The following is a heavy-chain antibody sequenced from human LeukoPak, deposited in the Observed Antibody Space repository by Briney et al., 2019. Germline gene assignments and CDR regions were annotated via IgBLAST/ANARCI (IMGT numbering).Heavy chain of an antibody. Sequence: SETLSLTCTVSGGSIIIDNYYWAWIRQPPGKGLEWIGSIHYSGDAYYNPSLKSRVTISVDTSNNQFSLKLNSVTAADTAMYYCARDSKYDSTGHAPWGPGTLVTVSS. D-gene: IGHD3-22*01. V-gene: IGHV4-39*07. J-gene: IGHJ5*02. CDR2: IHYSGDA. CDR1: GGSIIIDNYY. CDR3: ARDSKYDSTGHAP.